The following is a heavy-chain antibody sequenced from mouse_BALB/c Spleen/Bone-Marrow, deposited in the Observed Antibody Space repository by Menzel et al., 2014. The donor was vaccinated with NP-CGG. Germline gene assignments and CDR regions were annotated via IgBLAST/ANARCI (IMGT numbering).Heavy chain of an antibody. V-gene: IGHV1-84*02. CDR1: GYSFTDYY. CDR3: ARSPYYGNYDDY. CDR2: IYPGSGNT. J-gene: IGHJ2*01. D-gene: IGHD2-10*01. Sequence: LVESGPELVKPGASVKISCKASGYSFTDYYINWVKQKPGQGLEWIGWIYPGSGNTKYNEKFKGKATLTVDTPSSTAYMQLSSLTSEDSAVYFCARSPYYGNYDDYWGQGTTLTVSS.